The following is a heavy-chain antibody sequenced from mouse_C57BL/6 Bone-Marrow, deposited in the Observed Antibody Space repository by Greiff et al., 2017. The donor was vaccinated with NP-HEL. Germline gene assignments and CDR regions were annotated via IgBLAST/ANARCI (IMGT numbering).Heavy chain of an antibody. CDR1: GYSITSGYD. D-gene: IGHD2-2*01. CDR2: ISYSGST. J-gene: IGHJ2*01. V-gene: IGHV3-1*01. CDR3: ARGGYLYYFDY. Sequence: EVQLQESGPGMVKPSQSLSLTCTVTGYSITSGYDWHWIRHFPGNKLEWMGYISYSGSTNYNPSLKSRISITHDTSKNHFFLKLNSVTTEDTATYYCARGGYLYYFDYWGQGTTLTVSS.